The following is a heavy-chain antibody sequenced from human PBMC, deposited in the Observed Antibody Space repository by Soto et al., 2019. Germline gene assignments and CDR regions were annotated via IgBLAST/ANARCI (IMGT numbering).Heavy chain of an antibody. CDR1: GCTFSSYA. J-gene: IGHJ4*02. D-gene: IGHD3-16*01. V-gene: IGHV1-69*06. Sequence: SVKVSCKASGCTFSSYAISWVRQAPGQGLEWMGGIIPIFGTANYAQKFQGRVTITADKSTSTATMELRSLRSEDTAVYYCARGGGGLRLGELPFFDYWGQGTLVTVSS. CDR3: ARGGGGLRLGELPFFDY. CDR2: IIPIFGTA.